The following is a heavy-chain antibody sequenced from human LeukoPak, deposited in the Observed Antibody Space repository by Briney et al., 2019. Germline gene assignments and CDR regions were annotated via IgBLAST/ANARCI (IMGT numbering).Heavy chain of an antibody. Sequence: GSLRLSCAASGFNFANHAMSWVRQTPGKGLEWVPAISGGGDITYYADSVTGRFTISRDNSKDTLFLQMHSLRPGDTAVYYCVREDTPATANYWGQGTLVTISS. J-gene: IGHJ4*02. CDR1: GFNFANHA. CDR3: VREDTPATANY. V-gene: IGHV3-23*01. D-gene: IGHD2-21*02. CDR2: ISGGGDIT.